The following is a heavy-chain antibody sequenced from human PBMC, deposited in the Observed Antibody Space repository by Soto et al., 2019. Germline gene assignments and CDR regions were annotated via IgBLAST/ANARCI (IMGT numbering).Heavy chain of an antibody. CDR2: VYATGTT. V-gene: IGHV4-4*07. CDR1: GGSKSKFY. CDR3: VRGGSKSRRDWLDP. J-gene: IGHJ5*02. Sequence: SETMSLTCNVSGGSKSKFYWAWLQKTAGNGLEWTWRVYATGTTDYNPSLRIRVAMSVDIAKETVSLTLRSVTGADTRVYYCVRGGSKSRRDWLDPRGKGILVTVSS.